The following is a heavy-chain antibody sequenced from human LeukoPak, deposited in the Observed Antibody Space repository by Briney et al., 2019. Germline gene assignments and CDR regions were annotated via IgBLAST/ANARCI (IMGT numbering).Heavy chain of an antibody. J-gene: IGHJ5*02. CDR2: IYTSGST. CDR1: GGSISSYY. V-gene: IGHV4-4*07. D-gene: IGHD3-22*01. Sequence: PSETLSLTCTVSGGSISSYYWSWIRQPAGKGLEWIGRIYTSGSTNYNPSLKSRVTISVDTSKNQFSLKLSSVTAADTAVYYCARESDPIDYYDSSGYLFDPWGQGTLVTVSS. CDR3: ARESDPIDYYDSSGYLFDP.